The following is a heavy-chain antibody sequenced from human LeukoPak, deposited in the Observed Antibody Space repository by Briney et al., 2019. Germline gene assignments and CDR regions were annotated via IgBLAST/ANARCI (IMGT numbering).Heavy chain of an antibody. D-gene: IGHD6-13*01. V-gene: IGHV3-7*01. CDR3: ARIDSLIAGSDY. CDR2: IKQDGSEK. CDR1: GFTFSSYW. Sequence: GGSLRLSCAASGFTFSSYWMSWVRQAPGKGLEWVANIKQDGSEKYYVDSVKGRFTISRDNAKNSLYLQMNSLRTEGTAVYYCARIDSLIAGSDYGAQGPLVTVSS. J-gene: IGHJ4*02.